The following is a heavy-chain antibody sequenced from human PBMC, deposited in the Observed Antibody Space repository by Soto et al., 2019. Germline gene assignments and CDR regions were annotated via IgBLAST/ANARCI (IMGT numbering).Heavy chain of an antibody. D-gene: IGHD3-3*01. CDR3: ARGFDFWSGYYRSWFDP. J-gene: IGHJ5*02. CDR2: INPNSGGT. Sequence: QVQLVQSGAEVTKPGASVKVSCKASGYTFTGYYMHWVRQAPGQGLEWMGWINPNSGGTNYAQKFQGWVTMTRDTSISTAYMELSRLRSDDTAVYYCARGFDFWSGYYRSWFDPWGQGTLVTVSS. CDR1: GYTFTGYY. V-gene: IGHV1-2*04.